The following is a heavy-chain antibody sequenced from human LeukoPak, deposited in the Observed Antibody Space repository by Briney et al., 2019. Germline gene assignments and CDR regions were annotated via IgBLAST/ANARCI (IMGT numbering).Heavy chain of an antibody. D-gene: IGHD5-18*01. CDR1: GYTFTGYY. CDR3: ARGPEWIQLWSSYNWFDP. V-gene: IGHV1-2*02. Sequence: ASVKVSCKASGYTFTGYYMNWVRQAPGQGLEWMGWINPNSGGTNYAQKFQGRVTMTRDTSISTAYMEPSRLRSDDTAVYYCARGPEWIQLWSSYNWFDPWGQGTLVTVSS. CDR2: INPNSGGT. J-gene: IGHJ5*02.